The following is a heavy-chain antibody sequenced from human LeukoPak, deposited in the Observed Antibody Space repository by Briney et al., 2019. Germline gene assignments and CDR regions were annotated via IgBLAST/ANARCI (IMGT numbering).Heavy chain of an antibody. D-gene: IGHD1-26*01. Sequence: GGSLRLSCSASGFAFSTYAMHWVRQAPGKGLEWVAVISYDGSYKDYGDPVKGRFTLSRDDSKSTVFLEMSSLRAEDTAVYHCARARLQWEVRYPRFDSWGQGTLVTVSS. CDR1: GFAFSTYA. CDR2: ISYDGSYK. J-gene: IGHJ4*02. CDR3: ARARLQWEVRYPRFDS. V-gene: IGHV3-30*03.